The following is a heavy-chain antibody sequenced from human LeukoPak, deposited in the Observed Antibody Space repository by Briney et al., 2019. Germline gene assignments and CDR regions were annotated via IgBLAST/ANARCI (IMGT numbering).Heavy chain of an antibody. Sequence: ASVKVSCKASGYTFTGYYMHWVRQAPGQGLEWMGWINPNSGGTNYAQKFQGRVTMARDTSISTAYMELSRLRSDDTAVYYCARVAHPYYDILTGYYRAFDPWGQGTLVTVSS. CDR1: GYTFTGYY. CDR3: ARVAHPYYDILTGYYRAFDP. CDR2: INPNSGGT. J-gene: IGHJ5*02. V-gene: IGHV1-2*02. D-gene: IGHD3-9*01.